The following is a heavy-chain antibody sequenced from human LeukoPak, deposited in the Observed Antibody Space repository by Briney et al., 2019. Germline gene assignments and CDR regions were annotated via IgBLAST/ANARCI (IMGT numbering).Heavy chain of an antibody. CDR2: ISAYNGNT. CDR1: GYTFSAYD. V-gene: IGHV1-18*01. J-gene: IGHJ3*02. Sequence: ASVKVSCKASGYTFSAYDINWVRQAPGQGLEWMGWISAYNGNTNYAQKLQGRVTMTTDTSTSTAYMELRSLRSDDTAIYYCARGIDSGSPPLGTFEIWGQGTMVTVSS. D-gene: IGHD1-26*01. CDR3: ARGIDSGSPPLGTFEI.